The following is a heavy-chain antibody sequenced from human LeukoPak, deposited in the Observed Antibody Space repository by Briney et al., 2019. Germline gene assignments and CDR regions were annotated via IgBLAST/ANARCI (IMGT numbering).Heavy chain of an antibody. Sequence: GGSLRLSCAASGFTFSSYGMHWVRQAPGKGLEWVAFIRYDGSNKYYADSVKGRFTISRDNSKNTLYLQMNSLRAEDTAVYYCARWGGYSYGFTRGFDSWGQGTLVTVSS. CDR2: IRYDGSNK. J-gene: IGHJ4*02. V-gene: IGHV3-30*02. CDR3: ARWGGYSYGFTRGFDS. D-gene: IGHD5-18*01. CDR1: GFTFSSYG.